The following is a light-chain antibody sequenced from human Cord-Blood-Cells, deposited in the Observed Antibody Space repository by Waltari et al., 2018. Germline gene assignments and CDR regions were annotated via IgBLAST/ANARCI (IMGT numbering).Light chain of an antibody. CDR2: WAS. Sequence: DIVMTQSPDSLAVSLGERATINCKSSQSVLYRSNNKNYLAWYQQKPGQPPKLLIYWASTRESGVPDRFSGSGSGTDFTLTISSLQAEDVAVYYCQQYYSTPYTFGQRTKLEIK. CDR1: QSVLYRSNNKNY. CDR3: QQYYSTPYT. J-gene: IGKJ2*01. V-gene: IGKV4-1*01.